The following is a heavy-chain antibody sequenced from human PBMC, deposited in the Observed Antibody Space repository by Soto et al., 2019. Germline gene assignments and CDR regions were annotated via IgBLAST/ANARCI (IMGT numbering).Heavy chain of an antibody. V-gene: IGHV3-30*18. J-gene: IGHJ6*02. Sequence: PGGSLRLSCAASGFTFSSYGMHWVRQAPGKGLEWVAVISYDGSNKFYADSVKGRFTISRDNSKNTLYLQMNSLRAEDTAVYYCAKLARPWYYDLLWGGMDVWGQGTTVTVSS. CDR2: ISYDGSNK. CDR3: AKLARPWYYDLLWGGMDV. CDR1: GFTFSSYG. D-gene: IGHD3-3*01.